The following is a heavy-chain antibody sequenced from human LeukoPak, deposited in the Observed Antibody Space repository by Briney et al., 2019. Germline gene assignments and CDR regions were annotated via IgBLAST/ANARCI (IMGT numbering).Heavy chain of an antibody. CDR1: GFTFSSYG. V-gene: IGHV3-30*02. CDR3: AKDRDIVATTAYFDY. J-gene: IGHJ4*02. Sequence: PGGSLRLSCAASGFTFSSYGMHWVRQAPGKGLEWVAFIRYDGSNKYYADSVKGRFTISRDNSKNTLYLQMNSLRAEDTAVYYCAKDRDIVATTAYFDYWGQGTLVTVSS. D-gene: IGHD5-12*01. CDR2: IRYDGSNK.